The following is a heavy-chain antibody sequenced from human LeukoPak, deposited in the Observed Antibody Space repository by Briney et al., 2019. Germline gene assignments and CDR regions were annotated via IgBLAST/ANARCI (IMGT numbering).Heavy chain of an antibody. V-gene: IGHV1-2*04. Sequence: ASVKVSCKASGYTFTGYYMHWVRQAPGQGLEWMEWINPNSGGTNYAQKFQGWVTMTRDTSISTAYMELSRLRSDDTAVYYCARVKYSSSWYYFDYWGQGTLVTVSS. CDR1: GYTFTGYY. CDR3: ARVKYSSSWYYFDY. J-gene: IGHJ4*02. CDR2: INPNSGGT. D-gene: IGHD6-13*01.